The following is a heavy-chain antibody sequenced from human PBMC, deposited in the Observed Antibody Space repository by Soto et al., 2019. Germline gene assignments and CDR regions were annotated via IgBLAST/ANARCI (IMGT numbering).Heavy chain of an antibody. D-gene: IGHD3-10*01. CDR3: APGYSGWFDP. Sequence: QVQLVESGGGVVQPGRSLRLSCAASGFTFSSYGMHWVRQAPGKGLEWVAVISYDGSNKYYADSVKGRFTISRDNSKNTLYLQMNSLRADDTAVYYCAPGYSGWFDPWGQGTLVTVSS. V-gene: IGHV3-30*03. J-gene: IGHJ5*02. CDR1: GFTFSSYG. CDR2: ISYDGSNK.